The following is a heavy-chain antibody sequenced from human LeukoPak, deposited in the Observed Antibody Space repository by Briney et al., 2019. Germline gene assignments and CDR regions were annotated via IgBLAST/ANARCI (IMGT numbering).Heavy chain of an antibody. V-gene: IGHV4-34*01. CDR1: GGSFSGYY. CDR3: ARTPSLYNPSSSVQHFDY. J-gene: IGHJ4*02. CDR2: INHSGST. Sequence: SETLSLTCAVYGGSFSGYYWSWIRQPPGKGLEWIGEINHSGSTNYNPSLKSRVTISVDTSKNQFSLKLSSVTAADTAVYYCARTPSLYNPSSSVQHFDYWGQGTLVIVSS. D-gene: IGHD1-14*01.